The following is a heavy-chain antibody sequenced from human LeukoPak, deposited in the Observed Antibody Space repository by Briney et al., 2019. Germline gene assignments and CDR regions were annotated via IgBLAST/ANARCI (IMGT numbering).Heavy chain of an antibody. CDR2: IYISGST. Sequence: SQTLSLTCTVSGGSISSGNYYWSWIRQPAGKGLEWIGRIYISGSTNYNPSLKSRVTMSVDTSKNQFSLKLSSVTAADTAVYYCARDWGPWGDNYYYYMDVWGKGTTVTISS. V-gene: IGHV4-61*02. CDR1: GGSISSGNYY. J-gene: IGHJ6*03. D-gene: IGHD7-27*01. CDR3: ARDWGPWGDNYYYYMDV.